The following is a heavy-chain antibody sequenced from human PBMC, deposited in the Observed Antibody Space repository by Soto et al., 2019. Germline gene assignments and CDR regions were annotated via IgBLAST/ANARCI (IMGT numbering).Heavy chain of an antibody. CDR2: IYYSGST. CDR1: GGSISSYY. Sequence: QVQLQESGPGLVKPSETLSLTCTVSGGSISSYYWNWIRQSPGKGLEWIGFIYYSGSTNYNPSLNSRVTISVDTSKNQFSLKLSSVTAADTAVYYCAAYIWGNAFDIWGQGTMVTVSS. J-gene: IGHJ3*02. D-gene: IGHD3-16*01. V-gene: IGHV4-59*03. CDR3: AAYIWGNAFDI.